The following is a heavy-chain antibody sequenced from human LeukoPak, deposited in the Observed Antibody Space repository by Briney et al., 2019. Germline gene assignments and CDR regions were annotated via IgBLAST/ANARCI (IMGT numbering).Heavy chain of an antibody. CDR3: AKSGSGTFRPFS. CDR1: GFTFSSYG. D-gene: IGHD3-10*01. V-gene: IGHV3-23*01. Sequence: PGGSLRLSCAASGFTFSSYGMSWVRQAPGKGLEWVSLIIGSCYTTYYADSVKARFTISRDDSNNMLSLQMNGLRADDTALYYCAKSGSGTFRPFSCGQGTLVTVSS. CDR2: IIGSCYTT. J-gene: IGHJ5*02.